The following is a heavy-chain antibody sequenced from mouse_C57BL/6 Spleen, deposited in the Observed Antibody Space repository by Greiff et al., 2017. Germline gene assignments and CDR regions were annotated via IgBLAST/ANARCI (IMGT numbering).Heavy chain of an antibody. D-gene: IGHD2-3*01. CDR3: AREDGLMAMDY. CDR1: GFTFSDYY. CDR2: INYDGSST. J-gene: IGHJ4*01. V-gene: IGHV5-16*01. Sequence: EVKVVESEGGLVQPGSSMKLSCTASGFTFSDYYMAWVRQVPEKGLEWVANINYDGSSTYYLDSLKSRFIISRDNAKNILYLQMSSLKSEDTATYYCAREDGLMAMDYWGQGTSVTVSS.